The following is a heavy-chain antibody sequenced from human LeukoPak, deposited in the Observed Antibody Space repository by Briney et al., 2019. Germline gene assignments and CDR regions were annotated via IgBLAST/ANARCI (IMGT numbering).Heavy chain of an antibody. CDR2: IRKKGYGETT. D-gene: IGHD4-17*01. V-gene: IGHV3-49*03. CDR3: SRGLHDYGDSNYYFDQ. Sequence: GGSLRLSCTASGFSFCDDAGSWFPQAPGRGLEFVSFIRKKGYGETTDYAASVRGRFTISRDDAKSTAYMQMNSLEIEDTALYYCSRGLHDYGDSNYYFDQWGRGTQVTVSS. CDR1: GFSFCDDA. J-gene: IGHJ4*02.